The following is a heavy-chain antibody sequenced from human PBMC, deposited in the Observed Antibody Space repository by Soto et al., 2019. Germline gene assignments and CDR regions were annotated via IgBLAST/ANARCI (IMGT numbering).Heavy chain of an antibody. J-gene: IGHJ4*02. CDR1: GDTFTDYY. Sequence: QVQLMQSGAEVKKPGASVKVSCKASGDTFTDYYIHWVRQAPGQGLEWMGTVNPSGGHTTYAQDCLGRVTXTXXXSXCTLYMELTSLTSDDTAIYSCARGGHVVVVTAALDYWGQGTLVTVSS. CDR2: VNPSGGHT. D-gene: IGHD2-21*02. CDR3: ARGGHVVVVTAALDY. V-gene: IGHV1-46*01.